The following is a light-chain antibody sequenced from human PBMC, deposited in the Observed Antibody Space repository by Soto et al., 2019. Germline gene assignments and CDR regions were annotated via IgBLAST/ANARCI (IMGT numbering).Light chain of an antibody. CDR1: QSISTY. CDR2: GAS. J-gene: IGKJ4*01. CDR3: QQTFSIPLT. Sequence: DIQMTQSPSSLSASVGDRVTITCRTSQSISTYLNWYQQKPGKAPNLLIFGASTFQGGVPSRFSGSGSGTDFTLTITSLQPEEFATYYCQQTFSIPLTFGGGTTIEIK. V-gene: IGKV1-39*01.